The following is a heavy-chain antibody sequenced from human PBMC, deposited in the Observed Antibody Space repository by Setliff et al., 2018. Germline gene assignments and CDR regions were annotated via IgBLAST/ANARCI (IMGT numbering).Heavy chain of an antibody. CDR1: GGSVTSHY. D-gene: IGHD6-6*01. Sequence: SETLSLTCAVSGGSVTSHYWSWIRQPPGKGLEWIGYIYHSGGTSYNPSLKSRVTISVDTSKNQFSLNLSSVTAADTAVYYCARGQATSSRSSLVYWGQGILVTVSS. CDR3: ARGQATSSRSSLVY. CDR2: IYHSGGT. J-gene: IGHJ4*02. V-gene: IGHV4-59*02.